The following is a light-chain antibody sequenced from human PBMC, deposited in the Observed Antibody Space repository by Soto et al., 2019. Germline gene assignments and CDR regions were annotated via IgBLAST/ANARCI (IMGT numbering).Light chain of an antibody. CDR3: QQYNNWPPWT. Sequence: EIVLTQSPATLSLSPGERATLSCRASLSVSRRLAWYQQKPGQAPRLLIFDASNRATGIPARFSGSGSGTDFTLTISSLEPEDFAVYYCQQYNNWPPWTFGQGTKVDIK. V-gene: IGKV3-11*01. J-gene: IGKJ1*01. CDR2: DAS. CDR1: LSVSRR.